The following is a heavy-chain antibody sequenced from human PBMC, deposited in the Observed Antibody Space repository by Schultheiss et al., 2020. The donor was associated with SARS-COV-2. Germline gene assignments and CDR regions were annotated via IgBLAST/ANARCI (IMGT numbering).Heavy chain of an antibody. J-gene: IGHJ6*02. Sequence: SETLSLTCTVSGGSISSYYWSWIRQPAGKGLEWIGRIYTSGSTNYNPSLKSRVTMSVDTSKNRFSLRLSSVTAADTAVYYCAASSSSRAVVDVWGQGTTVTVSS. CDR2: IYTSGST. CDR3: AASSSSRAVVDV. CDR1: GGSISSYY. V-gene: IGHV4-4*07. D-gene: IGHD6-6*01.